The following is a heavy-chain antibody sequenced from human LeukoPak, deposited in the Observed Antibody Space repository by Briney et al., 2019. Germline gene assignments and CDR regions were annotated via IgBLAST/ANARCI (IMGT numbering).Heavy chain of an antibody. CDR1: GFTFSSYA. J-gene: IGHJ3*02. V-gene: IGHV3-30-3*01. D-gene: IGHD2-2*01. Sequence: GGSLRLSCAASGFTFSSYAMHWVRQAPGKGLEWVAVISYDGSNKYYADSVKGRFTISRDNSKNTLYLQMNSLRAEDTAVYYCAKDKPIIVLPTAVDAFDIWGQGTVVTVSS. CDR2: ISYDGSNK. CDR3: AKDKPIIVLPTAVDAFDI.